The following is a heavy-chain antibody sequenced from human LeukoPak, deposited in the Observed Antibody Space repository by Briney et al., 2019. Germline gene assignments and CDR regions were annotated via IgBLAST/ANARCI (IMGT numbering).Heavy chain of an antibody. CDR3: ARVKSTYSSSWPNFDY. CDR2: INPNSGGT. V-gene: IGHV1-2*02. Sequence: ASVKVSCKASGYTFTGYYMHWVRQAPGQGLEWMGWINPNSGGTNYAQKFQGRVTMTRDTSISTAYMELSRLRSDDTAVYYCARVKSTYSSSWPNFDYWGQGTLVTVSS. D-gene: IGHD6-13*01. J-gene: IGHJ4*02. CDR1: GYTFTGYY.